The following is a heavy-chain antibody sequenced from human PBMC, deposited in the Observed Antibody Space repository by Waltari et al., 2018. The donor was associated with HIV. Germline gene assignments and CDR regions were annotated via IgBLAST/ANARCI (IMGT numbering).Heavy chain of an antibody. V-gene: IGHV1-18*01. CDR2: NSTNNGNT. D-gene: IGHD3-10*01. CDR1: GYTFTSYA. CDR3: ARDLYMGRGVISDY. Sequence: QVQLVQSGAEVKTPGASVKVSCKASGYTFTSYAINWVRQAPGQGPEWMGWNSTNNGNTNDEQKFQGRVTMTTDASTSTVYMELRSLRSDDTAIYYCARDLYMGRGVISDYWGQGTLVTVSS. J-gene: IGHJ4*02.